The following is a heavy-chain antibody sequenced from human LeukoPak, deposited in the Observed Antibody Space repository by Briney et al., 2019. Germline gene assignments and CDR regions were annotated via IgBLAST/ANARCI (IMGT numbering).Heavy chain of an antibody. V-gene: IGHV4-59*01. CDR3: ARGSRELYYFDY. CDR1: GGSISSYY. D-gene: IGHD1-7*01. Sequence: PSETLSLTCTVSGGSISSYYWSWIRQPPGKGLEWIGYIYYSGSTKYNPSLKSRVTISVDASKTQFSLKLNSVTAADTAVYYCARGSRELYYFDYWGQEPWSPSPQ. J-gene: IGHJ4*01. CDR2: IYYSGST.